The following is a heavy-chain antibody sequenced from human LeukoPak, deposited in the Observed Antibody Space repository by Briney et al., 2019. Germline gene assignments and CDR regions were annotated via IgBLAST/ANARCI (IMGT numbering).Heavy chain of an antibody. D-gene: IGHD3-22*01. CDR3: ARGRYYDSLTFAI. Sequence: GGALRLSCAASGFTFSDYYMSWIRQAPGKGLEGVSYISSSGSTIYYADPVKGRFTISKDNAKNSLYLQMNSLRAKDTAVYYCARGRYYDSLTFAIWGQGTMVTVSS. CDR1: GFTFSDYY. V-gene: IGHV3-11*01. CDR2: ISSSGSTI. J-gene: IGHJ3*02.